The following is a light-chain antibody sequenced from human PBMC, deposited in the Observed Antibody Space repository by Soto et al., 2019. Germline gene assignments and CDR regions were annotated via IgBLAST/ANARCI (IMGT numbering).Light chain of an antibody. V-gene: IGKV3-15*01. CDR1: QTIYSN. CDR3: QQYQNLWT. Sequence: TQSPSFLSASVGDRVTITCRAGQTIYSNVAWYQQRPGQSPRLLIYHASSRATGIPARFSGSGSGTEFTLTINSLQSEDFAVYYCQQYQNLWTLGQGTKVDI. J-gene: IGKJ1*01. CDR2: HAS.